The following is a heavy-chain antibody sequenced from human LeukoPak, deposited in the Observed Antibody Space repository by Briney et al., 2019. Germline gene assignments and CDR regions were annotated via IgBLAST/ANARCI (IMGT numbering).Heavy chain of an antibody. D-gene: IGHD3-22*01. CDR3: ARGQWLPVFDF. CDR1: GGFNTHYY. J-gene: IGHJ4*02. Sequence: SETLSLTCSVSGGFNTHYYWSWMRQPPGRGLEWIGYIYHSGSTNYNPSLKSRVTISVDTSKNHFSLKLSSVTAADTAIYYCARGQWLPVFDFWGQGTLVTVSS. V-gene: IGHV4-59*01. CDR2: IYHSGST.